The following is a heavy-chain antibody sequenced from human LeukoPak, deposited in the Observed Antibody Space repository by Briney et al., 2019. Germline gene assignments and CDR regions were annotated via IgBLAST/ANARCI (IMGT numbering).Heavy chain of an antibody. CDR3: SASRPHYGDYYGLDV. Sequence: GGSLRLSCAASGFTFSSYGMHWVRQAPGKGLEWVAVTSYDGSHKYSADSVKGRFTISRDNSKNTLYLQMNSLRTEDTAVYFCSASRPHYGDYYGLDVWGHGTTVTVSS. D-gene: IGHD4/OR15-4a*01. CDR2: TSYDGSHK. V-gene: IGHV3-30*03. J-gene: IGHJ6*02. CDR1: GFTFSSYG.